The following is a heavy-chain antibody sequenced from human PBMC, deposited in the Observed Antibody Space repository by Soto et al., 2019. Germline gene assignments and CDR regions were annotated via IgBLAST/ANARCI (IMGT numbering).Heavy chain of an antibody. CDR1: GFTFSSYG. CDR2: IWYDGSNK. J-gene: IGHJ4*02. Sequence: GSLRLSCAASGFTFSSYGMHWVRQAPGKGLEWVAVIWYDGSNKYYADSVKGRFTISRDNSKNTLYLQMNSLRAEDTAVYYCARGRSGSYSPLPDYWGQGTLVTVSS. CDR3: ARGRSGSYSPLPDY. D-gene: IGHD1-26*01. V-gene: IGHV3-33*01.